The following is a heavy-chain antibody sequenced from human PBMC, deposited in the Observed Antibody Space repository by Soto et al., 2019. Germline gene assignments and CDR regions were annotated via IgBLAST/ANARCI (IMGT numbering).Heavy chain of an antibody. V-gene: IGHV3-30-3*01. CDR3: ASSYFYDSGGHYPFDY. Sequence: PGGSLRLSCAASGFTFSTYAMYWVRQAPGRGLEWVAVISDDGNTKYYADSVKGRFTISRDNSRNTLYLQIYSLRAEDAAVYYCASSYFYDSGGHYPFDYWGQGTRVTVSS. J-gene: IGHJ4*02. D-gene: IGHD3-22*01. CDR2: ISDDGNTK. CDR1: GFTFSTYA.